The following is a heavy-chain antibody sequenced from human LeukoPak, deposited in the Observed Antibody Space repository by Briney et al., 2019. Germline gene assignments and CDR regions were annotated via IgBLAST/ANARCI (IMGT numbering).Heavy chain of an antibody. CDR2: IYYSGNT. CDR3: ARSYDSINY. Sequence: SETLSLTCTVSGGSISSYYWSWIRQPPGKGLEWIGYIYYSGNTNYNPSLKSRVTISVDTSKNHFSLKLNSVTAADTAVYYCARSYDSINYWGQGTLVTVSS. D-gene: IGHD3-22*01. V-gene: IGHV4-59*01. CDR1: GGSISSYY. J-gene: IGHJ4*02.